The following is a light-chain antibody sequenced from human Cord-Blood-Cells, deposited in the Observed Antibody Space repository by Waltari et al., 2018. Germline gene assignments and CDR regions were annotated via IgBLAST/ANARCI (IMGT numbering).Light chain of an antibody. V-gene: IGLV1-44*01. J-gene: IGLJ3*02. Sequence: QTVLTQPPSASVTPGQRVNISCSGSSSTIGSNTVNWYQQLPGTAPKLLIYSNNQRPSGVPDRFSCSKSGTSASLAISGLQSEDEADYYCAAWDDSLNGWVFGGGTKLTVL. CDR3: AAWDDSLNGWV. CDR1: SSTIGSNT. CDR2: SNN.